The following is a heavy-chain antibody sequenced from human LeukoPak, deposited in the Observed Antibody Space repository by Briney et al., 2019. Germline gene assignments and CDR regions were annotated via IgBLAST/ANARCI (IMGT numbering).Heavy chain of an antibody. CDR3: AKVPNSSGWYYFDY. Sequence: GGSLRLSCAASGFTFSSYGMHWVRQAPGKGLEWVAVISYDGSNKYYADSVKGRFTISRDNSKNTLYLQMNSLRAEDTAVYYCAKVPNSSGWYYFDYWGQGTLVTVSS. J-gene: IGHJ4*02. V-gene: IGHV3-30*18. CDR1: GFTFSSYG. D-gene: IGHD6-13*01. CDR2: ISYDGSNK.